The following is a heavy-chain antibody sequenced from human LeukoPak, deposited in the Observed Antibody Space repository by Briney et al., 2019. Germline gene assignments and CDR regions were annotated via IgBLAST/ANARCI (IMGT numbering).Heavy chain of an antibody. V-gene: IGHV3-30*18. J-gene: IGHJ4*02. D-gene: IGHD1-26*01. CDR3: AKDPEEWELSYYFDY. CDR1: GFIFSSYG. CDR2: ISYDGSNK. Sequence: GGSLRLSCAASGFIFSSYGIHWVRQAPGKGLEWVAVISYDGSNKYYADSVKGRFTISRDNSKNTLYLQMNSLRAEDTAVYYCAKDPEEWELSYYFDYWGQGTLVTVSS.